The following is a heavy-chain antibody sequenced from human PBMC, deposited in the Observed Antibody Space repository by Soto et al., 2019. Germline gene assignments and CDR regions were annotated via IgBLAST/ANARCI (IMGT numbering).Heavy chain of an antibody. V-gene: IGHV4-30-4*01. J-gene: IGHJ2*01. D-gene: IGHD1-1*01. CDR1: GGSISGGVYY. CDR2: IYDSGST. Sequence: SETLSLTCTVSGGSISGGVYYWSWIRQPPGKGLEWIGYIYDSGSTYYNPSLKSRVTISVDTSKNQFSLRLSSVTAADTAVYYCAREIIPLTTDWYFDLRGRGTLVTVSS. CDR3: AREIIPLTTDWYFDL.